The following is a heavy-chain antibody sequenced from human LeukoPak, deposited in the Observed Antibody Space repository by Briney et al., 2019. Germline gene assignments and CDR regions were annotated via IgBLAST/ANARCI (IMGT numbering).Heavy chain of an antibody. CDR1: GFTFDDYA. J-gene: IGHJ6*02. D-gene: IGHD3-10*01. Sequence: GGSLRLSCAASGFTFDDYAMHWVRQAPGKGLEWVSGISWNSGSIGYADSVKGRFTISRDNAKNSLYLQMNSLRAEDTALYYCAKGGVWFGELLSGLLNYGTDVWGQGTTVTVSS. V-gene: IGHV3-9*01. CDR3: AKGGVWFGELLSGLLNYGTDV. CDR2: ISWNSGSI.